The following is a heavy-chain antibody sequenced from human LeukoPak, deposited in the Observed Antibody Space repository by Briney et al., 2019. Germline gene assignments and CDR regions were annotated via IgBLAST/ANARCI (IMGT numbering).Heavy chain of an antibody. Sequence: GGSLRLSCAASGFVFHNYAMTWVRQAPGKGLEWVSFITGTGNNAYYADSVRGRFTISRDNSKNTLFLQMDSLGADDTAIYYCAKDGYSWILLEDWVRGTLVTVSS. V-gene: IGHV3-23*01. D-gene: IGHD5-12*01. CDR3: AKDGYSWILLED. CDR1: GFVFHNYA. J-gene: IGHJ4*02. CDR2: ITGTGNNA.